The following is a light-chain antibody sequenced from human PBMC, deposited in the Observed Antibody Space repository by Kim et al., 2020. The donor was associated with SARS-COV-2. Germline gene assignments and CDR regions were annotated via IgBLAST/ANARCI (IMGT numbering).Light chain of an antibody. CDR3: QQYDKWPPT. Sequence: SPGERAPLSCWASQSVSSYLAWYQQKPGQAPRLLISDASKRATGIPARFSGSGSATDFTLTISTLEAEDFAVYYCQQYDKWPPTFGPGTRLEIK. CDR1: QSVSSY. V-gene: IGKV3-11*01. J-gene: IGKJ5*01. CDR2: DAS.